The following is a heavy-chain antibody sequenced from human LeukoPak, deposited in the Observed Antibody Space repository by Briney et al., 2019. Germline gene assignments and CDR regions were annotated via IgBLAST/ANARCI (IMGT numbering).Heavy chain of an antibody. CDR3: AKGGLGDSSLNNFDY. J-gene: IGHJ4*02. V-gene: IGHV3-23*01. D-gene: IGHD3-16*02. CDR1: GFTFSIYA. Sequence: GGSLRLSCAASGFTFSIYAMNWVRQAPGKGLEWVSTITGSGGSTYYTDSVKGRFTISRDNSKNTLYLQMNSLRPEDTAVYYCAKGGLGDSSLNNFDYWGQGTLVTVSS. CDR2: ITGSGGST.